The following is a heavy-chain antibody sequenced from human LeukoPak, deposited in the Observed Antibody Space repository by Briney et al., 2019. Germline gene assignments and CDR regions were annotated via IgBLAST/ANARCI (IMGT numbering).Heavy chain of an antibody. D-gene: IGHD2-2*01. CDR3: ARAGQEGFVVPAAMGDC. V-gene: IGHV3-21*04. CDR1: GFTFSSYS. Sequence: GGSLRLSCAASGFTFSSYSMNWVRQAPGKGLEWVSSISSSSSYIYYADSVKGRFTISRDNAKNSLYLQMNSLRAEDTAVYYCARAGQEGFVVPAAMGDCWGQGTLVTVSS. J-gene: IGHJ4*02. CDR2: ISSSSSYI.